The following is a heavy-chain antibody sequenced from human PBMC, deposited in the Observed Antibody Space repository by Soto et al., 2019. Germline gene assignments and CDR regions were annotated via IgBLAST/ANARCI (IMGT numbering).Heavy chain of an antibody. Sequence: QVRLVQSGAEVKKPGASVKVSCKASGYTFTGYYMHWVRQAPGQGLEWMGWINPNSGGTNYAQKFQGRVTMTRDTSISTAYMELSRLRSDDTAVYYCARGRDYYDSSGYYFNWFDPWGQGTLVTVSS. J-gene: IGHJ5*02. V-gene: IGHV1-2*02. D-gene: IGHD3-22*01. CDR2: INPNSGGT. CDR1: GYTFTGYY. CDR3: ARGRDYYDSSGYYFNWFDP.